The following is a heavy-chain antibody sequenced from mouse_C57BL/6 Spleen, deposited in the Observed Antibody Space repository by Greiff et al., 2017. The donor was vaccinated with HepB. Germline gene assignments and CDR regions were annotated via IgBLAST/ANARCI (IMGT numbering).Heavy chain of an antibody. CDR3: ASQGAQATGYAMDY. V-gene: IGHV5-15*01. D-gene: IGHD3-2*02. Sequence: EVMLVESGGGLVQPGGSLKLSCAASGFTFSDYGMAWVRQAPRKGPEWVAFISNLAYSIYYADTVTGRFTISRENAKNTLYLAMSSLRSEDTAMYYCASQGAQATGYAMDYWGQGTSVTVSS. CDR2: ISNLAYSI. CDR1: GFTFSDYG. J-gene: IGHJ4*01.